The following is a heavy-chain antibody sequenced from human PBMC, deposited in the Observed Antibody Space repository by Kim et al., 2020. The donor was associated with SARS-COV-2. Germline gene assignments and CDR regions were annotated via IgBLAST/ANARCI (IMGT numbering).Heavy chain of an antibody. D-gene: IGHD3-22*01. V-gene: IGHV3-23*01. CDR1: GFSFSAYA. CDR2: ISSGGVKT. CDR3: AKQPPYNSSGYPYFDH. Sequence: GGSLRLSCAASGFSFSAYAMSWVRQAPGKGLEWVSAISSGGVKTYYADSVMGRFTISRDNYKNTLYLQMNSLRAEDTAIYYCAKQPPYNSSGYPYFDHWGQGTLVTVSS. J-gene: IGHJ4*02.